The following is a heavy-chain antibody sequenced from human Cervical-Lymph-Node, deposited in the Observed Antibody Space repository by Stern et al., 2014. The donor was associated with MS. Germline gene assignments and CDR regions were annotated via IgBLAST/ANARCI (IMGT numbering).Heavy chain of an antibody. CDR1: GGSVSSTNW. D-gene: IGHD2/OR15-2a*01. CDR2: IYHSGAS. Sequence: QVQLQESGPGLVKPSGTLSLTCAVSGGSVSSTNWWSWVRQSPGKGLEWIGNIYHSGASNYRPSLRSRSSIPLATPKNHLSLHLPSVTAADTAVYYCARERQQYCNSEGCSYWYFDLWGRGTLVTVSS. J-gene: IGHJ2*01. CDR3: ARERQQYCNSEGCSYWYFDL. V-gene: IGHV4-4*02.